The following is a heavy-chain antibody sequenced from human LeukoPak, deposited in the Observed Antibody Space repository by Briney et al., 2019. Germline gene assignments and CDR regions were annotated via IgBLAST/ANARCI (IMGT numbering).Heavy chain of an antibody. Sequence: ASVKVSCKVSGYTLTELSMHWVRQAPGKGLEWMGGSDPEDGETIYAQKFQGRVTMTEDTSTDTAYMELSSLRSEDTAVYHCATEFGVTMVRGVPFDYWGQGTLVTVSS. V-gene: IGHV1-24*01. D-gene: IGHD3-10*01. CDR2: SDPEDGET. J-gene: IGHJ4*02. CDR1: GYTLTELS. CDR3: ATEFGVTMVRGVPFDY.